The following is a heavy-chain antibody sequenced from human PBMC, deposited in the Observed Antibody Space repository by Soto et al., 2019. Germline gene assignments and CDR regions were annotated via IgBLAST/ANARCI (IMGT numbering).Heavy chain of an antibody. V-gene: IGHV4-39*01. J-gene: IGHJ6*03. CDR3: ARQVLGAKYYYYYYYMDV. CDR2: IYYSGST. D-gene: IGHD3-16*01. CDR1: GGSISSSSYY. Sequence: PSETLSLTCTVSGGSISSSSYYWGWIRQPPGKGLERIGSIYYSGSTYYNPSLKSRVTISVDTSKNQFSLKLSSVTAADTAVFYCARQVLGAKYYYYYYYMDVWGKGTTVTVSS.